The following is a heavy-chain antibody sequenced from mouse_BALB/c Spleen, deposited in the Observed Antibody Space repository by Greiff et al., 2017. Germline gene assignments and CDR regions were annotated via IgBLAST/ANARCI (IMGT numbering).Heavy chain of an antibody. J-gene: IGHJ4*01. CDR1: GYTFTDYA. V-gene: IGHV1S137*01. CDR3: ASGGKSYYYAMDY. CDR2: ISTYYGDA. Sequence: VQLQQSGAELVRPGVSVKISCKGSGYTFTDYAMHWVKQSHAKSLEWIGVISTYYGDASYNQKFKGKATMTVDKSSSTAYMELARLTSEDSAIYYCASGGKSYYYAMDYWGQGTSVTVSS.